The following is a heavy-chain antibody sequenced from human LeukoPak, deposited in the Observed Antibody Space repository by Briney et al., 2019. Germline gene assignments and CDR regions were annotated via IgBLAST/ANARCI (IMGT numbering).Heavy chain of an antibody. CDR3: ARVPALGSSWYRGLYYYYYGMDV. J-gene: IGHJ6*02. CDR1: GGTFSSYA. V-gene: IGHV1-2*06. CDR2: INPNSGGT. Sequence: GASVKVSCKASGGTFSSYAISWVRQAPGQGLEWMGRINPNSGGTNYAQKFQGRVTMTRDTSISTAYMELSRLRSDDTAVYYCARVPALGSSWYRGLYYYYYGMDVWGQGTTVTVSS. D-gene: IGHD6-13*01.